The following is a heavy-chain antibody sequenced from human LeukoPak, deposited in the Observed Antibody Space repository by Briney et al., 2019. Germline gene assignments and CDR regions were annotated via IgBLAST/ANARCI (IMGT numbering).Heavy chain of an antibody. D-gene: IGHD3-3*01. Sequence: MASETLSLTCTVSGGSISSGSYYWSWIRQPAGKGLEWIGRIYTSGSTNYNPSLKSRVTMSVDTSKNHFSLKLSSVTAADTAIYYCAKEVNYNLWGDYGWFDPWGQGTLVIVSS. CDR3: AKEVNYNLWGDYGWFDP. J-gene: IGHJ5*02. CDR2: IYTSGST. V-gene: IGHV4-61*02. CDR1: GGSISSGSYY.